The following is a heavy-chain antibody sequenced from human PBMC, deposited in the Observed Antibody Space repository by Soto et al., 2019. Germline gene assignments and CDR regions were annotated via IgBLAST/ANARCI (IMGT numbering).Heavy chain of an antibody. CDR3: ARGTRYYDFWSGYYNYYYYMDV. Sequence: PGGSQRLSCAASGFTVSSKYMSWVRQAPGKGLEWVSLIQSGGPTYYADSVKGRFTISRDTSENTVHLQMDSLRAEDTAVYYCARGTRYYDFWSGYYNYYYYMDVWGKGTTVTVSS. D-gene: IGHD3-3*01. CDR1: GFTVSSKY. CDR2: IQSGGPT. V-gene: IGHV3-66*01. J-gene: IGHJ6*03.